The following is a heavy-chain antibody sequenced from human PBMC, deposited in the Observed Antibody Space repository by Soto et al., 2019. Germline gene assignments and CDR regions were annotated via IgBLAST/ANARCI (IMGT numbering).Heavy chain of an antibody. Sequence: SVKVACKASGYSFTRYGSSWVRQAPGQGLAWMGWVSTYNGDTHYPQNFQGRVIMTTDTSTNTAYMELKSLRSDNTAIYFCARDQRVYDILTELDFWGQGTLVTVSS. J-gene: IGHJ4*02. CDR3: ARDQRVYDILTELDF. D-gene: IGHD3-9*01. CDR1: GYSFTRYG. V-gene: IGHV1-18*01. CDR2: VSTYNGDT.